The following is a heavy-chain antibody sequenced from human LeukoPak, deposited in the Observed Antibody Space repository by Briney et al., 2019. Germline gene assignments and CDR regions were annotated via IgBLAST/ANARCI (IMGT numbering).Heavy chain of an antibody. CDR1: GFTFGRHW. V-gene: IGHV3-7*01. Sequence: GGSLRLSCAASGFTFGRHWMSWVRQAPGKGLEWVAHMNQGGSETTNVDSVKGRFTISRDDAKNLVFLQMNSLRVEDTAVYYCARDGVAGGFHYWGQGTLVTVSS. J-gene: IGHJ4*02. CDR2: MNQGGSET. D-gene: IGHD6-19*01. CDR3: ARDGVAGGFHY.